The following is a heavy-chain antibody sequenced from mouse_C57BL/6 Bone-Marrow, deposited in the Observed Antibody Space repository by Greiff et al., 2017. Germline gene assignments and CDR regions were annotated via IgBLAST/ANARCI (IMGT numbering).Heavy chain of an antibody. CDR1: GYTFTGYW. D-gene: IGHD2-4*01. Sequence: QVQLQQSGAELMKPGASVKLSCKATGYTFTGYWIEWVKQRPGHGLEWIGEILPGSGSTNYNEKFKGKATFTADTSSNTAYMQLSSLTTEDSAIYYCASPLLYDYGEAYWGQGTLVTVSA. CDR2: ILPGSGST. CDR3: ASPLLYDYGEAY. V-gene: IGHV1-9*01. J-gene: IGHJ3*01.